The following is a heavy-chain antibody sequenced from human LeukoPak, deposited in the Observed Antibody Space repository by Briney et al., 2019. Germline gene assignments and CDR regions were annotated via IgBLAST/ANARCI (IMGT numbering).Heavy chain of an antibody. D-gene: IGHD3-3*01. J-gene: IGHJ4*02. CDR1: GYTLTELS. CDR2: FDPEDGEP. Sequence: ASVKVSCKVSGYTLTELSMHWVRQAPGKGLEWMGGFDPEDGEPIYAQKFQGRVTMTEDTSTDTAYMELSSLRSEDTAVYYCATDQAYYDFWSGYQFDYWGQGTLVTVSS. CDR3: ATDQAYYDFWSGYQFDY. V-gene: IGHV1-24*01.